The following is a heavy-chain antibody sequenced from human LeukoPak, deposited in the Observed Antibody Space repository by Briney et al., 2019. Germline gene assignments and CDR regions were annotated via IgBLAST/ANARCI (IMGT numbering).Heavy chain of an antibody. CDR1: GGSISSGGYY. V-gene: IGHV4-31*03. CDR2: IYYSGST. J-gene: IGHJ4*02. CDR3: ARGITRGQWLVLVYFDY. D-gene: IGHD6-19*01. Sequence: PSETLSLTCTVSGGSISSGGYYWSWIRQHPGKGLEWIVYIYYSGSTYYNPSLKSRVTISVDTSKNQFSLKLSSVTAADTAVYYCARGITRGQWLVLVYFDYWGQGTLVTVSS.